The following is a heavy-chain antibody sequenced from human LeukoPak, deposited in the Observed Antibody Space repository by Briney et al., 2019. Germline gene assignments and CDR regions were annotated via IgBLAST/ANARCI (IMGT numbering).Heavy chain of an antibody. CDR1: GGSISSGGYP. D-gene: IGHD5-12*01. V-gene: IGHV4-30-2*01. CDR2: IYHSGST. CDR3: ARGNAYDPYGMDV. J-gene: IGHJ6*02. Sequence: SETLSLTCAFSGGSISSGGYPWSWVRQPPGKGLEWIGYIYHSGSTYYNPSLKSRVTISVDRSKNQFSLKLSSVTAADTAVYYCARGNAYDPYGMDVWGQGTTVTVSS.